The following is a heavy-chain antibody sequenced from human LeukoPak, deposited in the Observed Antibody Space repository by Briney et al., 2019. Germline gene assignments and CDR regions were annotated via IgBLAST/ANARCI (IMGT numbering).Heavy chain of an antibody. D-gene: IGHD3-22*01. CDR3: ARDSYYYDSSGYSGLY. CDR2: VSYDGSNK. Sequence: PGGSLRLSCAASGFTFSSYAMHWVRQAPGKGLEWVAVVSYDGSNKYYADSVKGRFTISRDNSKNTLYLQMNSLRAEDTAVYYCARDSYYYDSSGYSGLYWGQGTLVTVSS. CDR1: GFTFSSYA. J-gene: IGHJ4*02. V-gene: IGHV3-30-3*01.